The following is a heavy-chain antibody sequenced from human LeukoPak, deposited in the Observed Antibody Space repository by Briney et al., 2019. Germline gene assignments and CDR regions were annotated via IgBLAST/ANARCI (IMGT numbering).Heavy chain of an antibody. Sequence: WIRQPPGKGLEWIGYIYYSGSTYYNPSLKSRVTISVDTSKNQFSLKLSSVTAADTAVYYCARVNYGDYGVAFDIWGQGTMVTVSS. V-gene: IGHV4-30-4*01. J-gene: IGHJ3*02. D-gene: IGHD4-17*01. CDR3: ARVNYGDYGVAFDI. CDR2: IYYSGST.